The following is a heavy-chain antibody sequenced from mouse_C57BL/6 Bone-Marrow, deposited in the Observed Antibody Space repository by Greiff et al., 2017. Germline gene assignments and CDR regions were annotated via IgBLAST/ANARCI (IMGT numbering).Heavy chain of an antibody. J-gene: IGHJ3*01. CDR3: ARTAIYEGYLAWFAY. Sequence: QVQLQQPGAELVRPGSSVKLSCKASGYTFTSYWMHWVKQRPIQGLEWIGNIDPSDSETHYNQKFKDKATLTVDKSSSTAYMQLSSLTSEDSAVYYCARTAIYEGYLAWFAYWGQGTLVTVSA. CDR2: IDPSDSET. D-gene: IGHD2-3*01. V-gene: IGHV1-52*01. CDR1: GYTFTSYW.